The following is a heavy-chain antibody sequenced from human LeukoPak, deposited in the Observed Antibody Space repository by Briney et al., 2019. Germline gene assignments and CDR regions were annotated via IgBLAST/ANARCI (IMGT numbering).Heavy chain of an antibody. CDR2: INPSGGST. Sequence: ASVKVSCKASGSPFTSYYMHWVRQAPGQGLAWMGIINPSGGSTSYAQKFQGRVTMTRDTSTSTVYMELSSLRSEDTAVYYCARGIAVADDAFDIWGQGTMVTVSS. CDR1: GSPFTSYY. D-gene: IGHD6-19*01. J-gene: IGHJ3*02. CDR3: ARGIAVADDAFDI. V-gene: IGHV1-46*01.